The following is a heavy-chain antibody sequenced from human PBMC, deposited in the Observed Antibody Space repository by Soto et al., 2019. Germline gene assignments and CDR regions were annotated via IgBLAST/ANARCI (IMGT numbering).Heavy chain of an antibody. V-gene: IGHV3-23*01. J-gene: IGHJ5*02. CDR2: ISGSGGST. CDR3: ARHDYGDYASNWFDP. CDR1: GFTFSSYA. D-gene: IGHD4-17*01. Sequence: PGGSLRLSCAASGFTFSSYAMSWVRQAPGKGLEWVSAISGSGGSTYYADSVKGRFTISRDNSKNTLYLQMNSLRAEDTAVYYCARHDYGDYASNWFDPWGQGTLVTVSS.